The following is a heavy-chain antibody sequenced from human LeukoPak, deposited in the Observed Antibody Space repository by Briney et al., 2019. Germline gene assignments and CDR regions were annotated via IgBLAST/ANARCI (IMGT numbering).Heavy chain of an antibody. Sequence: SQTLSLTCAVSGGSISSGGYSWSWIRQPPGKGLEWIGYIYHSGSTYYNPSLKSRVTISVDRSKNQFSLRLTSVTAADTAVYYCARGHNIVVVPAAMDVWGKGTTVTVSS. D-gene: IGHD2-2*01. CDR2: IYHSGST. CDR3: ARGHNIVVVPAAMDV. J-gene: IGHJ6*03. CDR1: GGSISSGGYS. V-gene: IGHV4-30-2*01.